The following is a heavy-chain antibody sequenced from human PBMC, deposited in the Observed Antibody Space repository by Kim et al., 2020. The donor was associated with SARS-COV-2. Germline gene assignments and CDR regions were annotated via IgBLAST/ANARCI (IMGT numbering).Heavy chain of an antibody. CDR3: ARAKSYYNYGMDV. J-gene: IGHJ6*02. CDR2: IYHSGST. CDR1: GDSFSSGNW. D-gene: IGHD5-12*01. V-gene: IGHV4-4*02. Sequence: SETLSLTCAVSGDSFSSGNWWSSVRQSPGKGLEWIGEIYHSGSTNSNPSLKSRVTISVDKSRNQFSLRLSSVTAADTAVYYCARAKSYYNYGMDVWGQGTTVTVAS.